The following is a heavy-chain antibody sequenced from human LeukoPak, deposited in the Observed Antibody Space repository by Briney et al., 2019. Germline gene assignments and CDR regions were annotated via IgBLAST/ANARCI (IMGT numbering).Heavy chain of an antibody. CDR2: INHSGST. J-gene: IGHJ4*02. CDR3: ARVKAAGTRKRLYFDY. Sequence: SGTLSLTCAVYGGSFSGYYWSWIRQPPGKGLEWIGEINHSGSTNYNPSLKSRVTISVDTSKNQFSLKLSSVTAADTAVYYCARVKAAGTRKRLYFDYWGQGTLVTVSS. V-gene: IGHV4-34*01. CDR1: GGSFSGYY. D-gene: IGHD6-13*01.